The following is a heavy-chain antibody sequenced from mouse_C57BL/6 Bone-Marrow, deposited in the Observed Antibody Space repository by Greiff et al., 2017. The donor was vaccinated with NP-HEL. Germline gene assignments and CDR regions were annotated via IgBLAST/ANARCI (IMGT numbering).Heavy chain of an antibody. D-gene: IGHD1-1*01. CDR3: ARRGLRGAWFAY. J-gene: IGHJ3*01. CDR1: GYTFTNYW. CDR2: IYPGGGYT. Sequence: VQLQESGAELVRPGTSVKMSCKASGYTFTNYWIGWAKQRPGHGLEWIGDIYPGGGYTNYNEKFKGKATLTADKSSSTAYMQFSSLTSEDSAIYYCARRGLRGAWFAYWGQGTLVTVSA. V-gene: IGHV1-63*01.